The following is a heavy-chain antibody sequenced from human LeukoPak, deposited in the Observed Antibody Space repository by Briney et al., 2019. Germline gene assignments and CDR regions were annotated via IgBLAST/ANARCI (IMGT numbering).Heavy chain of an antibody. D-gene: IGHD2-2*01. CDR2: INPSGGST. V-gene: IGHV1-46*01. Sequence: ASVKVSCKASGYTFTSYYMHWVRQAPGQGLEWMGIINPSGGSTSYARKFQGRVTMTRDTSTSTVYMELSSLRSEDTAVYYCARDSQLLMFDYWGQGTLVTVSS. J-gene: IGHJ4*02. CDR3: ARDSQLLMFDY. CDR1: GYTFTSYY.